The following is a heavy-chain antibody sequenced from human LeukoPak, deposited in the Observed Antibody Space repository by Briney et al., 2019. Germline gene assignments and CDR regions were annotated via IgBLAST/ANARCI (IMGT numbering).Heavy chain of an antibody. CDR1: GYSFTGYL. D-gene: IGHD6-19*01. CDR2: IYPGDSDT. CDR3: ARQAVAGRINWFDP. J-gene: IGHJ5*02. Sequence: GESLQISCKGSGYSFTGYLIGWVRQMPGKGLEWMGIIYPGDSDTRYSPSFQGQVTISADKSISTAYLQWSSLKASDTAMYYCARQAVAGRINWFDPWGQGTLVTVSS. V-gene: IGHV5-51*01.